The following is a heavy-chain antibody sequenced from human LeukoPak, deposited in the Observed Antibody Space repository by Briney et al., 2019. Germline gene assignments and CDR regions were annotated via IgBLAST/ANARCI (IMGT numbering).Heavy chain of an antibody. CDR1: GFTVSSNY. J-gene: IGHJ4*02. CDR2: IYSGGTT. Sequence: GSLRLSCAASGFTVSSNYMSWVRQAPGKGLEWVSVIYSGGTTYYADSVKGRFTVSRDNSKGTVYLQMNSLRAEDTAVYYCARGRWVYDSSGFYSDYWGQGTLVTVSS. D-gene: IGHD3-22*01. V-gene: IGHV3-53*01. CDR3: ARGRWVYDSSGFYSDY.